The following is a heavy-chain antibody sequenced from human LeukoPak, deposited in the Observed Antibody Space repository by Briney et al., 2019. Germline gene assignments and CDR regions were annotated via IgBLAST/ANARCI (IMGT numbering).Heavy chain of an antibody. CDR2: ITSSSYK. J-gene: IGHJ4*02. CDR3: ARVLDSGNYYFDY. Sequence: PGGSLRLSCAASGFTFSSYGMNWVRQAPGKGLKWVSSITSSSYKYYADSVKGRFTISRDNAKNSLYLQMNSLRAEDTAVYYCARVLDSGNYYFDYWGQGTLVTVSS. V-gene: IGHV3-21*01. D-gene: IGHD1-26*01. CDR1: GFTFSSYG.